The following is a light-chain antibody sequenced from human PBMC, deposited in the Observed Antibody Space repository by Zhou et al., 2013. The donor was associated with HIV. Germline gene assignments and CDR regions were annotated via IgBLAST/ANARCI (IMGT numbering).Light chain of an antibody. V-gene: IGLV3-21*02. CDR2: VDN. CDR1: YIGSKS. CDR3: QVCHSSCDLVV. J-gene: IGLJ2*01. Sequence: SYELTQPPSLSVAPGQTARITCGGNYIGSKSVHWYQQKPGQAPVLVVYVDNGRPSGIPERFSGSNSGNTATLTISRVEAGDEADYYCQVCHSSCDLVVFGGGTKLTVL.